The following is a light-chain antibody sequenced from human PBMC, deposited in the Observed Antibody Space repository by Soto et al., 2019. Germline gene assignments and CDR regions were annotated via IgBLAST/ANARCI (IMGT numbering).Light chain of an antibody. V-gene: IGLV2-8*01. CDR2: EVN. CDR3: SSYAGSSNV. CDR1: SSDVGGYNY. Sequence: QAVVAQPPSVSGSPGQSIAISCTGTSSDVGGYNYVSWYQQHPGKAPKLMIYEVNKRPSGVPDRFSGSKSGNTASLTVSGLQAEDEADYYCSSYAGSSNVFGTGTKVTVL. J-gene: IGLJ1*01.